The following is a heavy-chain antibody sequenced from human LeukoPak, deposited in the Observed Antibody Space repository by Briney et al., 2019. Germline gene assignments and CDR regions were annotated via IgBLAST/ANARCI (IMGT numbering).Heavy chain of an antibody. CDR1: GFSLSSYA. CDR3: AKAPVTSCRGAFCYPFDS. D-gene: IGHD2-15*01. Sequence: GGSLRLSCTVSGFSLSSYALSWVRRAPGKGLEWVSATSSSDAGKYYADSVRGRFTISRDNSRNTMYLQMDSLRVEDAAVYYCAKAPVTSCRGAFCYPFDSWGQGTLVTVSS. V-gene: IGHV3-23*01. J-gene: IGHJ4*02. CDR2: TSSSDAGK.